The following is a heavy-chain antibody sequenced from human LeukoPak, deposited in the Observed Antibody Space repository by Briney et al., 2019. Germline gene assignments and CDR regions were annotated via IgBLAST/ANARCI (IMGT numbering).Heavy chain of an antibody. D-gene: IGHD1-26*01. CDR1: GYTFTSYG. CDR3: ARDRVVGATTLRSYYYYGMDV. J-gene: IGHJ6*02. V-gene: IGHV1-69*04. CDR2: IIPILGIA. Sequence: SVKVSCKASGYTFTSYGISWVRQAPGQGLEWMGRIIPILGIANYAQKFQGRVTITADKSTSTAYMELSSLRSEDTAVYYCARDRVVGATTLRSYYYYGMDVWGQGTTVTVSS.